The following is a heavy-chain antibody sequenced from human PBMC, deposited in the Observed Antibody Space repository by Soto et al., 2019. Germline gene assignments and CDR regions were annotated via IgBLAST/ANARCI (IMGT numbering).Heavy chain of an antibody. Sequence: ASVKVSCKASGYTFTGYYMHWVRQAPGQGLEWMGWINPNSGGTNYAQKFQGWVTMTRDASISTAYMELSRLRSDDTAVYYCARDRGRHYYDAPWDAFDIWGQGTMVTVSS. CDR1: GYTFTGYY. CDR3: ARDRGRHYYDAPWDAFDI. CDR2: INPNSGGT. J-gene: IGHJ3*02. D-gene: IGHD3-22*01. V-gene: IGHV1-2*04.